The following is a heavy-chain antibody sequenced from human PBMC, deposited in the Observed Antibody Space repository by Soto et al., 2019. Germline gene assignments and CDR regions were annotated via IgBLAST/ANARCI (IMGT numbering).Heavy chain of an antibody. D-gene: IGHD6-13*01. CDR1: GGTFSSYA. J-gene: IGHJ4*02. CDR3: ARLAAAGRPNFDY. V-gene: IGHV1-69*06. Sequence: QVPLVQSGAEVKQPGSSVKVSCKASGGTFSSYAISWVRQAPGQGLEWMGGIIPIFGTANYAQKFQGRVTITADKSTSTAYMELSSLRSEDTAVYYCARLAAAGRPNFDYWGQGTLVTVSS. CDR2: IIPIFGTA.